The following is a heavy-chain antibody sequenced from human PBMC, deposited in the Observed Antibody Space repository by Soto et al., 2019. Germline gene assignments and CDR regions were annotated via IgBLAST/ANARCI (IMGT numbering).Heavy chain of an antibody. CDR3: AIAPGSGGIDV. V-gene: IGHV1-3*01. CDR1: GYTFTSYA. D-gene: IGHD3-10*01. J-gene: IGHJ6*01. CDR2: INAGNGNT. Sequence: QVQLVQSGAEVKKPGASVKVSCKASGYTFTSYAIHWVRQAPGQRLEWMGWINAGNGNTKYSQKFQGRVTITRDTYAITAYMEQSSLRYEETAVYYCAIAPGSGGIDVWGQGTTVTVSS.